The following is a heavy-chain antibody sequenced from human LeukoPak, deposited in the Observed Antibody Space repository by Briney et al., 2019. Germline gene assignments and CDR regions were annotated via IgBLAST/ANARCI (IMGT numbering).Heavy chain of an antibody. CDR2: INHSGST. D-gene: IGHD4-11*01. Sequence: SETRSLTCAVYGGSFSGYYWSWIRQPPGKGLEWIGEINHSGSTNYNPSLKSRVTISVDTSKNQFSLKLSSVTAADTAVYYCARDSNSNYYYYYYMDVWGKGTTVTVSS. CDR3: ARDSNSNYYYYYYMDV. V-gene: IGHV4-34*01. J-gene: IGHJ6*03. CDR1: GGSFSGYY.